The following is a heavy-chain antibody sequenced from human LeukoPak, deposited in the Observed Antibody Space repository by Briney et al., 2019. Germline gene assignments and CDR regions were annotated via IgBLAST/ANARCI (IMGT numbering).Heavy chain of an antibody. CDR1: GFTFNSYW. Sequence: PGGSLRLSCAVSGFTFNSYWMSWVRQTPGKGLEWVGNINQDGSAKYYVDSVKGRFTISRDNAKSSLYLQMNSLRAEDTAVYYCATSRDSSGVDWGQGTLVTVSS. CDR3: ATSRDSSGVD. J-gene: IGHJ4*02. D-gene: IGHD3-22*01. CDR2: INQDGSAK. V-gene: IGHV3-7*01.